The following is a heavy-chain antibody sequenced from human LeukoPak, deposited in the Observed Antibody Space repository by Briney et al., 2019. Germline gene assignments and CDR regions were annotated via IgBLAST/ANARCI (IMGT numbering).Heavy chain of an antibody. CDR3: ARVPGYSYGYYCGMDV. J-gene: IGHJ6*02. V-gene: IGHV3-53*04. CDR1: GFTVSSNY. CDR2: IYSGGST. Sequence: GGSLRLSYAASGFTVSSNYMSWVRQAPGKGLEWVSVIYSGGSTYYADSVKGRFTISRHNSKNTLYLQMNSLRAEDTAVYYCARVPGYSYGYYCGMDVWGQGTTVTVSS. D-gene: IGHD5-18*01.